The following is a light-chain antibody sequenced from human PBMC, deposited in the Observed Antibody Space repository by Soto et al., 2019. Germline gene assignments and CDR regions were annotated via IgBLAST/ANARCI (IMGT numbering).Light chain of an antibody. V-gene: IGKV3-20*01. CDR1: QSVSSSY. Sequence: EIVLTQSPGTLSLSPGERATLSCRASQSVSSSYLAWYQQKPGQAPRLLIYGASSGATGIPDRFSGSGSGTDITLTISRLEPEDFAVYYCQQYGSSPPTFGQGTRLEIK. J-gene: IGKJ5*01. CDR3: QQYGSSPPT. CDR2: GAS.